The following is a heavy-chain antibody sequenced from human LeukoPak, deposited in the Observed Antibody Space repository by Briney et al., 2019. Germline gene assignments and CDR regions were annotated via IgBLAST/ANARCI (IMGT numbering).Heavy chain of an antibody. V-gene: IGHV4-31*03. CDR1: GGSISSGGYY. D-gene: IGHD1-1*01. Sequence: SETLSLTCTVSGGSISSGGYYLSWSRQHPGKGLEWIGYIYYSGSTYYNPSLKSRVTISVDTSKNQFSLKLSSVTAADTAVYYCARPTTLTDSMDVWGQGTTVTVSS. J-gene: IGHJ6*02. CDR3: ARPTTLTDSMDV. CDR2: IYYSGST.